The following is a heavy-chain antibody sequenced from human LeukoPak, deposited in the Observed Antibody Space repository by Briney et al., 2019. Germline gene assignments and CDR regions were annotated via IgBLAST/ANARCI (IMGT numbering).Heavy chain of an antibody. CDR3: ATQQLVRFVLRFQH. J-gene: IGHJ1*01. CDR1: GYTLTELS. V-gene: IGHV1-24*01. D-gene: IGHD6-13*01. CDR2: FDPEDGET. Sequence: ASVKVSFKVSGYTLTELSMHWVRQAPGKGLEWMGRFDPEDGETIYAQKFQGRVTMTEDTSTNTAYMELSSLRSEDTAVYYCATQQLVRFVLRFQHWGQGTLVTVSS.